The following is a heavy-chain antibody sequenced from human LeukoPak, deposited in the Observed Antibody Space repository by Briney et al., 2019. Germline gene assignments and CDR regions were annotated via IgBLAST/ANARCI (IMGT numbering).Heavy chain of an antibody. CDR1: GDSISSRSYY. CDR2: VFYTGTT. V-gene: IGHV4-39*07. Sequence: PSETLSLTCTASGDSISSRSYYWAWIRQPPGKGLEWIGSVFYTGTTYYTPSLKSRVTISVDTSKNQFSLKVNSVTAADTAVYYCARDLHSEGVSSWYHYYGLDVWGQGTTVTVSS. CDR3: ARDLHSEGVSSWYHYYGLDV. D-gene: IGHD6-13*01. J-gene: IGHJ6*02.